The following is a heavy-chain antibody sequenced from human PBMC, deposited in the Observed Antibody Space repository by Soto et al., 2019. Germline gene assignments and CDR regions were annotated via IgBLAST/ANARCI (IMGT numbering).Heavy chain of an antibody. CDR3: ARSYYDATGFAVDP. Sequence: GGSLRLSCASSGFTFSSYWMSLVRQAPGKGLEWVANIKQDGSEKYYVDSVKGRFTISRDNAKNSLYLQMNSLRAEDTAVYYCARSYYDATGFAVDPWGQGTLVTVSS. V-gene: IGHV3-7*01. J-gene: IGHJ5*02. CDR2: IKQDGSEK. D-gene: IGHD1-26*01. CDR1: GFTFSSYW.